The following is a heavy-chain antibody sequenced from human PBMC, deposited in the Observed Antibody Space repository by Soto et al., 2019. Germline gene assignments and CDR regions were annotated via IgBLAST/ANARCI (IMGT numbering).Heavy chain of an antibody. CDR3: AAELYSGGSCRSFDF. CDR1: GFTFSNSA. D-gene: IGHD2-15*01. J-gene: IGHJ3*01. V-gene: IGHV1-58*01. CDR2: IVVGSGNT. Sequence: SVKVSCKTSGFTFSNSAVQWVRQARGQRLEWMAWIVVGSGNTNYAQKFRERVTINRDMSTSTTHMEVSSLTSEDTAVYYCAAELYSGGSCRSFDFWGQGTMVTVSS.